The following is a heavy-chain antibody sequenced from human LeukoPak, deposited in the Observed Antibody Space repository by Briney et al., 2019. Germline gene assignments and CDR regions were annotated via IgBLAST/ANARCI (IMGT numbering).Heavy chain of an antibody. D-gene: IGHD1/OR15-1a*01. J-gene: IGHJ4*02. CDR1: GFTFSSFW. Sequence: PGGSLRLSCAASGFTFSSFWMTWVRHAPGKGLEWEATIKEDRAEKDYVDSVKGRFTISRDNAKNSLELQMNSLRAEDTAVYYCARGNTCGNWGQGTLVTVSS. CDR2: IKEDRAEK. V-gene: IGHV3-7*01. CDR3: ARGNTCGN.